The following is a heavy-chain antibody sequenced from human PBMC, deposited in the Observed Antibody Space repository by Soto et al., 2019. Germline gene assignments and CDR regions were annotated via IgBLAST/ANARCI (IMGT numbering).Heavy chain of an antibody. J-gene: IGHJ4*02. Sequence: GASVKVSCKASGGTFSSYAISWVRQAPGQGLEWMGGIIPIFGTANYAQKFQGRVTITADESTSTAYMELSSLRSEDTAVYYCAGNYDSSGYYPTFDYWGQGTLVTVSS. V-gene: IGHV1-69*13. D-gene: IGHD3-22*01. CDR3: AGNYDSSGYYPTFDY. CDR1: GGTFSSYA. CDR2: IIPIFGTA.